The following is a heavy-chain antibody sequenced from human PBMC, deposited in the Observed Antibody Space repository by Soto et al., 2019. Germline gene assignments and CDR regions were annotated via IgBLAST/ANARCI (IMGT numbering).Heavy chain of an antibody. Sequence: ASVKVSCKASGYTFTSYFMHWVRQAPGQGLEWVGVINPRDRSTSYAQSFQGRVTMTRDTATTTVYMELSSLRSEDTAVYYCASTPLASILTGYSSFDYWGQGTLVTVSS. V-gene: IGHV1-46*03. CDR1: GYTFTSYF. CDR3: ASTPLASILTGYSSFDY. J-gene: IGHJ4*02. D-gene: IGHD3-9*01. CDR2: INPRDRST.